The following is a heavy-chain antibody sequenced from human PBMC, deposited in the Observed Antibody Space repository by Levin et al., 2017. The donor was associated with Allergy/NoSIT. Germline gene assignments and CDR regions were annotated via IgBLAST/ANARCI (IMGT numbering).Heavy chain of an antibody. D-gene: IGHD1-20*01. J-gene: IGHJ5*02. CDR1: GFTFSDYY. CDR2: ISGSTIFT. CDR3: ASHSITGSSRYWFDP. V-gene: IGHV3-11*06. Sequence: GGSLRLSCAASGFTFSDYYMSWIRQAPGKGLEWVSYISGSTIFTNYADSVKGRFTISRDNAKNSLYLQMNSLRAEDTAVYYCASHSITGSSRYWFDPWGQGTLVTVSS.